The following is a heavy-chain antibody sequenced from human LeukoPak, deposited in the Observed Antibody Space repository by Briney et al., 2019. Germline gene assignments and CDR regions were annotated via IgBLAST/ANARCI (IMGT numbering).Heavy chain of an antibody. CDR2: INTNTGNP. CDR3: ARDLWEVVPAAAGSNWFDP. V-gene: IGHV7-4-1*02. J-gene: IGHJ5*02. D-gene: IGHD2-2*01. CDR1: GYTFTGYY. Sequence: ASVKVSCKASGYTFTGYYMHWVRQAPGQGLEWMGWINTNTGNPTYAQGFTGRFVFSLDTSVSTAYLQISSLKAEDTAVYYCARDLWEVVPAAAGSNWFDPWGQGTLVTVSS.